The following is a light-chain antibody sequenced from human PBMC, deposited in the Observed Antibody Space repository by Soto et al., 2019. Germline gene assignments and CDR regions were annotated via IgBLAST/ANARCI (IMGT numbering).Light chain of an antibody. J-gene: IGLJ1*01. CDR1: TGDVGAYNY. V-gene: IGLV2-14*01. CDR2: EVS. CDR3: SSKTSSSTPFV. Sequence: QSVLAYPASVSGPPGHSITISCTGSTGDVGAYNYVSWYKHHPGQAPQLMSYEVSNRPSGVSNRFSGSKSGNTASLTISGLQADDEGDYYCSSKTSSSTPFVFGTGTKVTVL.